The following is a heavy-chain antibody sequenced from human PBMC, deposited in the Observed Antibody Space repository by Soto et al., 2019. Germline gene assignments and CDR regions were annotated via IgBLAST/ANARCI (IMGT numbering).Heavy chain of an antibody. J-gene: IGHJ4*02. CDR2: GYHRGTS. CDR3: ARGNGYYDTSGDFNS. V-gene: IGHV4-38-2*02. CDR1: GYSIISGFY. Sequence: TSETLSLTCTVSGYSIISGFYWGFIRQPPGKGLEWIGSGYHRGTSYYNPSLQSRVSISMDTSKNQFSLRLASVTAADTAVYYCARGNGYYDTSGDFNSWGQGALVTVSS. D-gene: IGHD3-22*01.